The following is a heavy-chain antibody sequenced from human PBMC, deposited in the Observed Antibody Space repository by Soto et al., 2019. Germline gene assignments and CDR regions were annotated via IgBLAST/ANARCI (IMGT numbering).Heavy chain of an antibody. D-gene: IGHD6-13*01. J-gene: IGHJ4*02. V-gene: IGHV3-23*01. CDR3: AKGSIINWYYFDY. CDR1: GFTFSNYA. Sequence: EVQLLESGGDLIQTGGSLRLSCAASGFTFSNYAMSWVRQAPGKGLEWVSTISGSGGTTNYADHVKGRFTISRDYSKNTRYLQRNSLRADDTAVYYCAKGSIINWYYFDYWGQGALVTVSS. CDR2: ISGSGGTT.